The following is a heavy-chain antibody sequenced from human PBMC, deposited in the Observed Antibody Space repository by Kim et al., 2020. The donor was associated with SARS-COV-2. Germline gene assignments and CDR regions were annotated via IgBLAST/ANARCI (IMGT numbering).Heavy chain of an antibody. CDR2: IYYSGST. D-gene: IGHD5-18*01. V-gene: IGHV4-39*01. Sequence: SETLSLTCTVSGGSISSSSYYWGWIRQPPGKGLEWIGSIYYSGSTYYNPSLKSRVTISVDTSKNQFSLKLSSVTAADTAVYYCARTDTAMDDYWGQGTLVTVSS. J-gene: IGHJ4*02. CDR1: GGSISSSSYY. CDR3: ARTDTAMDDY.